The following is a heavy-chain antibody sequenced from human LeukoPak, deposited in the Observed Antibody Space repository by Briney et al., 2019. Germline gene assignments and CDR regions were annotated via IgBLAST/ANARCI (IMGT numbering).Heavy chain of an antibody. CDR1: GGTFSSYA. CDR3: ARISGSYPPHFDY. D-gene: IGHD1-26*01. Sequence: VASVKVSCKASGGTFSSYAISWVRQAPGQGLEWMGRIIPILGIANYAQKFQGRVTITADKSTSTAYMELSSLRSEDTAVYYCARISGSYPPHFDYWGQGTLVTVSS. CDR2: IIPILGIA. J-gene: IGHJ4*02. V-gene: IGHV1-69*04.